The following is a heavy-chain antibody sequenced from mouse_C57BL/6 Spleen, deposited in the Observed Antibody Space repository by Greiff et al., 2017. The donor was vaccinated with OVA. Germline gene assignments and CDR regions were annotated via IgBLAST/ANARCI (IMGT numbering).Heavy chain of an antibody. Sequence: QVQLQQPGAELVKPGASVKLSCKASGYTFTSYWMHWVKQRPGRGLEWIGRIDPNSGGTKYNEKFKSKATLTVDKPSSTAYMQLSSLTSEDSAVYYGARVLYDGYHDYYAMDYWGQGTSVTVSS. D-gene: IGHD2-3*01. CDR2: IDPNSGGT. CDR3: ARVLYDGYHDYYAMDY. V-gene: IGHV1-72*01. J-gene: IGHJ4*01. CDR1: GYTFTSYW.